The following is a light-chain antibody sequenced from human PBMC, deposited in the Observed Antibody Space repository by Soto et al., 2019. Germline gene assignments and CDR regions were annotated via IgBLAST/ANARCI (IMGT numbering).Light chain of an antibody. V-gene: IGKV3-15*01. CDR3: QQYNNWPPWT. CDR2: GAS. CDR1: QSVSNN. Sequence: EIVMTQSPATLSVSPGERATLSCRASQSVSNNLAWYQQKPGQAPRLLIYGASTRATGVPARFSGRGSGTEFTLTISSLQSEDFGLYYCQQYNNWPPWTFGRGTKVDIK. J-gene: IGKJ1*01.